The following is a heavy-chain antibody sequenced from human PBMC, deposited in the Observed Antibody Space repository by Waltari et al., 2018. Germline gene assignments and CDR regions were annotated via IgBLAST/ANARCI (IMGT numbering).Heavy chain of an antibody. V-gene: IGHV1-69*12. CDR3: ARHELGISQYYYNMYV. CDR2: IIPMFGIP. D-gene: IGHD7-27*01. Sequence: VQLVQSGGEVKTPGSSVKVSCMASGGSFGGYGISWVRQAPGQGLEWMGVIIPMFGIPDFSHKFQDRLTITADESTNTAYMELSSLTSEDTAIYYCARHELGISQYYYNMYVWGQGTTVTISS. CDR1: GGSFGGYG. J-gene: IGHJ6*03.